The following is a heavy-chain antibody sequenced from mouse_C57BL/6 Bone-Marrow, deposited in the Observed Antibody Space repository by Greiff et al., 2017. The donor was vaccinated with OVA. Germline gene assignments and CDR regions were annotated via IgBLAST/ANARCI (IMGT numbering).Heavy chain of an antibody. D-gene: IGHD2-3*01. CDR1: GYSFTGYY. V-gene: IGHV1-31*01. J-gene: IGHJ2*01. CDR2: IYPYNGVS. CDR3: ARDWDDGYTSYYFDY. Sequence: VHVKQSGPELVKPGASVKISCKASGYSFTGYYMHWVKQSHGNILDWIGYIYPYNGVSSYNQKFKGKATLTVDKSSSTAYMELRSLTSEDSAVYYCARDWDDGYTSYYFDYWGQGTTLTVSS.